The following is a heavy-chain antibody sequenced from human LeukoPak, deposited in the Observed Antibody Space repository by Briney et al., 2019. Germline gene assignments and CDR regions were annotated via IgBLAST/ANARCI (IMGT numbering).Heavy chain of an antibody. V-gene: IGHV3-30*02. Sequence: GGSLRLSCAASGFTFSSYGMHWVRQAPGKGLEWVAFIRYDGSNKYYADSVKGRFTISRDNAKNSLYLQMNSLRAEDTAVYYCARETGGSSGYYYRSWGQGTLVTVSS. CDR2: IRYDGSNK. J-gene: IGHJ5*02. D-gene: IGHD3-22*01. CDR1: GFTFSSYG. CDR3: ARETGGSSGYYYRS.